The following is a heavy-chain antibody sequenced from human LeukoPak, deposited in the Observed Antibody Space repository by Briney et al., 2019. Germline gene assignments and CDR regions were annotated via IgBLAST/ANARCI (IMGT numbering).Heavy chain of an antibody. CDR3: ARHVGTYSSFDY. CDR1: GGSISSSSLY. D-gene: IGHD6-13*01. CDR2: IYYSGNT. Sequence: PSETLSLTCTVSGGSISSSSLYWGWIRQPPGKGLEWIGSIYYSGNTYYNPSLKSRVTISVDTSKNQFSLKLSSVTAADTAVYYCARHVGTYSSFDYWGQGTLVTVSS. V-gene: IGHV4-39*01. J-gene: IGHJ4*02.